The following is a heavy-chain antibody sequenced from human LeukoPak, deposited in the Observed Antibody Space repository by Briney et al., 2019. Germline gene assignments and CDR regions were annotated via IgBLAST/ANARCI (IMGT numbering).Heavy chain of an antibody. Sequence: SETLSLTCTVSGGSISSYYWSWIRQPPGKGLEWIGYIYDSGSTNYNPSLKSRVTISVDTSKNQFSLKLSSVTAADTAVYYCARVGGTNYYYHGMDVWGQGTTVTVSS. CDR2: IYDSGST. J-gene: IGHJ6*02. CDR1: GGSISSYY. D-gene: IGHD1-1*01. CDR3: ARVGGTNYYYHGMDV. V-gene: IGHV4-59*01.